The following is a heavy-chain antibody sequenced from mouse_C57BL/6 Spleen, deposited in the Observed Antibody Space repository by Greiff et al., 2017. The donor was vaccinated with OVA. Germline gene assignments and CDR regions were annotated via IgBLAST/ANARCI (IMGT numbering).Heavy chain of an antibody. Sequence: DVKLVESGGGLVKPGGSLKLSCAASGFTFSDYGMHWVRQAPEKGLEWVAYISSGSSTIYYADTVKGRFTISRDNAKNTLFLQMTSLRSEDTAMYYCASGRKGWYFDVWGTGTTVTVSS. CDR1: GFTFSDYG. CDR2: ISSGSSTI. V-gene: IGHV5-17*01. CDR3: ASGRKGWYFDV. J-gene: IGHJ1*03.